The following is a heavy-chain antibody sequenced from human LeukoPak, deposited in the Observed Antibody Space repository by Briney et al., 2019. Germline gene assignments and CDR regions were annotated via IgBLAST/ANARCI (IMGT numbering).Heavy chain of an antibody. Sequence: SETLSLTCAVYGGSFSGYYWSWIRQHPGKGLEWIGYIYYSGSTYYNPSLKSRVTISVDTSKNQFSLKLSSVTAADTAVYYCARGSRWISPDYWGQGTLVTVSS. V-gene: IGHV4-31*11. D-gene: IGHD4-23*01. J-gene: IGHJ4*02. CDR1: GGSFSGYY. CDR3: ARGSRWISPDY. CDR2: IYYSGST.